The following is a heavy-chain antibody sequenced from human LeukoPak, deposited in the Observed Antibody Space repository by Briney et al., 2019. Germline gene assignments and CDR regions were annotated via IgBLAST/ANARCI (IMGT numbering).Heavy chain of an antibody. V-gene: IGHV3-33*01. CDR3: ARDIGYCSGGSCYSDYYGMDV. CDR2: IWYDGSNK. Sequence: PGGSLRLSCAASGFTFSSYGMHWVRQAPGKGLEWVAVIWYDGSNKYYADSVKGRFTISRDNSKNTLYLQMNSLRAEDTAVYYCARDIGYCSGGSCYSDYYGMDVWGQGTTVTVSS. CDR1: GFTFSSYG. J-gene: IGHJ6*02. D-gene: IGHD2-15*01.